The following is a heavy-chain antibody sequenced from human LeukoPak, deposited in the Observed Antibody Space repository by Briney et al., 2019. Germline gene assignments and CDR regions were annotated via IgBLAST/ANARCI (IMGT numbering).Heavy chain of an antibody. D-gene: IGHD3-3*01. J-gene: IGHJ5*02. V-gene: IGHV3-7*01. CDR2: IKPDGSDK. Sequence: GGSLRLSCAASGFSFSSYWMTWVRQAPGKGLEWVANIKPDGSDKYHVDSVKGLFIISRDNDNNSLFLQMNSLRVEDTAVYYCARGHLKLEPWGQGTMVSVSS. CDR1: GFSFSSYW. CDR3: ARGHLKLEP.